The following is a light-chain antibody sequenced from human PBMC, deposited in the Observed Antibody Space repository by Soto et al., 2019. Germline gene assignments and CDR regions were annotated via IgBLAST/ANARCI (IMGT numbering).Light chain of an antibody. CDR2: GAS. J-gene: IGKJ1*01. V-gene: IGKV3-15*01. CDR1: QSVSTN. CDR3: QHYNNWPPWT. Sequence: EIVMTQSPATLSVSPGERATLSCRASQSVSTNLAWYQHKPGQAPRLLIYGASTRATGIPASFSGSGSGTEFTLTISSLQSEDFAVYYCQHYNNWPPWTFGQETKVEIK.